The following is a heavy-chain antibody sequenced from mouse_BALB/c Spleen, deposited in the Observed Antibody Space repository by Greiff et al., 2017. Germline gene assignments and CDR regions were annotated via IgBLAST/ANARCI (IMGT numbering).Heavy chain of an antibody. V-gene: IGHV14-3*02. D-gene: IGHD2-4*01. CDR3: AGCFDYDGRFDY. J-gene: IGHJ2*01. Sequence: VQLQQSGAELVKPGASVKLSCTASGFNIKDTYMHWVKQRPEQGLEWIGRIDPANGNTKYDPKFQGKATITADTSSNTAYLQLSSLTSEDTAVYYCAGCFDYDGRFDYWGQGTTLTVSS. CDR1: GFNIKDTY. CDR2: IDPANGNT.